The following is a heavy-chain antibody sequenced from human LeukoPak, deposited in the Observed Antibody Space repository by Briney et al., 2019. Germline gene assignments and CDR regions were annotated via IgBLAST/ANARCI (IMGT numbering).Heavy chain of an antibody. V-gene: IGHV3-9*01. CDR2: ISWNSGSI. CDR1: GFTFDDYA. CDR3: ARAGHYYYGSGSYYNCAPDY. D-gene: IGHD3-10*01. J-gene: IGHJ4*02. Sequence: PGGSLRLSCAASGFTFDDYAMHWVRQAPGKGLEWVSGISWNSGSIGYADSVKGRFTISRDNAKNSLYLQMNRLRSDDTAVYYCARAGHYYYGSGSYYNCAPDYWGQGTLVTVSS.